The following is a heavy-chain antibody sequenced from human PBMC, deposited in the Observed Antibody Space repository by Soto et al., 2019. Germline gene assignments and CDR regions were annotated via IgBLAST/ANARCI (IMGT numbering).Heavy chain of an antibody. Sequence: ASVKVSCKASGYTFTSYGISWVRQAPGQGLEWMGWISAYNGNTNYAQKLQGRVTMTTDTSTSTAYMELRSLRSDDTAVYYCARWGVFGQWLVRWPPDLDYWGQGTLVTVSS. CDR1: GYTFTSYG. J-gene: IGHJ4*02. V-gene: IGHV1-18*01. D-gene: IGHD6-19*01. CDR2: ISAYNGNT. CDR3: ARWGVFGQWLVRWPPDLDY.